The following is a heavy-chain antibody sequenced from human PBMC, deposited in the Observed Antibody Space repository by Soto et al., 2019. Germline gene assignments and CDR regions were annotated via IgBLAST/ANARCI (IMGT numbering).Heavy chain of an antibody. CDR2: INPKSGGT. D-gene: IGHD3-22*01. CDR3: ARGGTFAYDTSGYSVY. J-gene: IGHJ4*02. V-gene: IGHV1-2*02. Sequence: VASVKVSCKTSGYTFSAYYMHWVRQAPGQGLEWMGWINPKSGGTLYAQKFQGRVTMTRDTPISTAYMELSRLRSDDTAVYYCARGGTFAYDTSGYSVYWGQGTLVAVSS. CDR1: GYTFSAYY.